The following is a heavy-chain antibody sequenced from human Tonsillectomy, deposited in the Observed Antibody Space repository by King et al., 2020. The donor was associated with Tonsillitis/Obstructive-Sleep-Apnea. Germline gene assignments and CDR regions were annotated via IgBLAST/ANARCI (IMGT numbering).Heavy chain of an antibody. CDR1: GYTFTGYY. CDR3: ARNPCSSTSCYDFDY. J-gene: IGHJ4*02. V-gene: IGHV1-2*06. Sequence: VQLVQSGAEVKKPGASVKVSCKASGYTFTGYYMHWGRQAAGQGLEWMGRINPNSGGTNYAQKFPGRVTRTRDTSISTAYMERSRRRSDDTAVYSCARNPCSSTSCYDFDYWGQGTLVTVSS. CDR2: INPNSGGT. D-gene: IGHD2-2*01.